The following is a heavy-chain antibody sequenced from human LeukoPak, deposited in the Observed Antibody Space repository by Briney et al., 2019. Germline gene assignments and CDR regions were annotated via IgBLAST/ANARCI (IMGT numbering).Heavy chain of an antibody. CDR1: GGSISSYY. V-gene: IGHV4-59*01. D-gene: IGHD1-1*01. J-gene: IGHJ6*03. CDR2: IYYSGTT. CDR3: ARVSWFPGTSYYYIDV. Sequence: SETLSLTCTVSGGSISSYYWSWIRQPPGKGLELIGYIYYSGTTNYNPSLKSRVTISVDTSDNQFSLKLSSVTAADTAVYYCARVSWFPGTSYYYIDVWGKGTTVTVSS.